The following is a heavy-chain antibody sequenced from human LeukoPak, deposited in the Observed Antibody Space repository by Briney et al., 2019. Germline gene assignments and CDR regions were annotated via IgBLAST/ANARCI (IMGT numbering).Heavy chain of an antibody. Sequence: HGESLKISCKGSGYSFTSYWIGWVRQMPGKGLEWMGIIYPGDSDTRYSPSFQGQVTISADKSISTAYLQWSSLKASDTAVYYCARLSDSSGYPSDYWGQGTLVTVSS. CDR1: GYSFTSYW. J-gene: IGHJ4*02. CDR2: IYPGDSDT. D-gene: IGHD3-22*01. V-gene: IGHV5-51*01. CDR3: ARLSDSSGYPSDY.